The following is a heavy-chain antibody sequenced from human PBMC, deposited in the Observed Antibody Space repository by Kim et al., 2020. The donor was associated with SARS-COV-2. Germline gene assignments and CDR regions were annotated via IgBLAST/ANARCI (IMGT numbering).Heavy chain of an antibody. CDR3: ARLRTDTGSYFRFDS. Sequence: IPCLKCRFSISVDKSKNQFSLNLNSMTAADTAMYYCARLRTDTGSYFRFDSWGQGTLVTVSS. V-gene: IGHV4-4*02. J-gene: IGHJ4*02. D-gene: IGHD1-26*01.